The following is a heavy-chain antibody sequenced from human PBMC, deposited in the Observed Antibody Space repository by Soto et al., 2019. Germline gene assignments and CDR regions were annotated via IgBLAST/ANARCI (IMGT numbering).Heavy chain of an antibody. CDR2: IIPILGIA. Sequence: QVQLVQSGAEVKKPGSSVKVSCKASGGTFSSYTISWVRQAPGQGREWMGRIIPILGIANYAQKFQGRVTITADKSTSTAYMELSSLRSEDTAVYYCARSGAYCGGDCYSDWYFDLWGRGTLVTVAS. J-gene: IGHJ2*01. CDR3: ARSGAYCGGDCYSDWYFDL. D-gene: IGHD2-21*02. V-gene: IGHV1-69*02. CDR1: GGTFSSYT.